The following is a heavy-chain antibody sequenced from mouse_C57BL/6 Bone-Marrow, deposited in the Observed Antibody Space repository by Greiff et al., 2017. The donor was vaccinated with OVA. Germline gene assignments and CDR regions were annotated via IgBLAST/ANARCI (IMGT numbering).Heavy chain of an antibody. CDR2: FYPGSGSI. J-gene: IGHJ2*01. V-gene: IGHV1-62-2*01. Sequence: VQLQQSGAELVKPGASVKLSCKASGYTFTEYTIHWVKQRSGQGLEWIGWFYPGSGSIKYNEKFKDKATLTADKYSSTVYMELSRFTSDVSAVYFCARHEEDGYYFDYWGQGTTLTVSS. D-gene: IGHD2-3*01. CDR3: ARHEEDGYYFDY. CDR1: GYTFTEYT.